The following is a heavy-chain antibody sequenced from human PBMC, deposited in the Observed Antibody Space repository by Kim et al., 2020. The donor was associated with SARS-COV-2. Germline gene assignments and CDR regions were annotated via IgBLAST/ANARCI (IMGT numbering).Heavy chain of an antibody. V-gene: IGHV4-59*01. CDR1: GGSMSNIY. D-gene: IGHD3-9*01. J-gene: IGHJ6*02. CDR2: IVDSGTP. Sequence: SETLSLTCTVSGGSMSNIYWSWIRQSPGKGLEWIGYIVDSGTPYYNPSVKSRVIISGDTSKNQFSLKLSSVTAADKAVYYCARCGLRFFDWAGPSYYYYAVDVWGQGTPVPVSS. CDR3: ARCGLRFFDWAGPSYYYYAVDV.